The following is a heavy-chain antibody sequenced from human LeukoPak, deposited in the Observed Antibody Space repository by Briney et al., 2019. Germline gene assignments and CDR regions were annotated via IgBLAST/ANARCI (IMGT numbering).Heavy chain of an antibody. CDR1: GFTFSSYW. CDR2: IYSDGSST. D-gene: IGHD2-15*01. Sequence: PGGSLRLSCAASGFTFSSYWMHWVRQAPGKGLVWVSRIYSDGSSTNYADSVKGRFTISRDNAKNTLYLQMNSLRAEDTAVYYCARGEYCSGGSCYSAAFDIWGQGTMVTVSS. CDR3: ARGEYCSGGSCYSAAFDI. J-gene: IGHJ3*02. V-gene: IGHV3-74*01.